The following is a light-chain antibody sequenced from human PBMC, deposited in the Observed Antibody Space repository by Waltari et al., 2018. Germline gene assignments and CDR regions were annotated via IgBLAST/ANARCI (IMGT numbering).Light chain of an antibody. CDR3: QQSHSFPFT. V-gene: IGKV1-39*01. CDR2: TAS. CDR1: QSISNY. J-gene: IGKJ5*01. Sequence: DIQMTQSPSSLSASVGDGVTITCQISQSISNYLNWYQQKPGKAPNLMIYTASTLKSGVPSSFSGSGSGTDFTLTINNLQPEDFATYYCQQSHSFPFTFGQGTRVEI.